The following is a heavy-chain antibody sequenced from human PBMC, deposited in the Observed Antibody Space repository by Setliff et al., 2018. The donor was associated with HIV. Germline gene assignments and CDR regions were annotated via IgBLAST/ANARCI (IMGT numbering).Heavy chain of an antibody. CDR3: ARLGYVSGGFYKTPGLYYFDD. CDR1: GGSMSSSSYY. J-gene: IGHJ4*02. Sequence: SETLSLTCTVSGGSMSSSSYYWGWIRQTPDKGLEWIGIIYYSGATYYNPSLTSRVTISVDTSRNQFSLKLRSVTAADTAAYYCARLGYVSGGFYKTPGLYYFDDWGQGALVTVS. V-gene: IGHV4-39*01. CDR2: IYYSGAT. D-gene: IGHD3-10*01.